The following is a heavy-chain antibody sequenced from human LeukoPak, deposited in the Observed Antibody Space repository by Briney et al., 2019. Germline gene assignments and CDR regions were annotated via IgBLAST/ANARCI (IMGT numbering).Heavy chain of an antibody. Sequence: GGSLRLSCAASGFTFSSYAMSWVRQAPGKGLEWVSAISGSGGSTYYADSVKGRFTISRDNSKNTLYLQMNSLRAEDTAVYYCAKDLERVLRFGELLGAFDIWGQGTVVTVSS. D-gene: IGHD3-10*01. CDR3: AKDLERVLRFGELLGAFDI. CDR2: ISGSGGST. CDR1: GFTFSSYA. J-gene: IGHJ3*02. V-gene: IGHV3-23*01.